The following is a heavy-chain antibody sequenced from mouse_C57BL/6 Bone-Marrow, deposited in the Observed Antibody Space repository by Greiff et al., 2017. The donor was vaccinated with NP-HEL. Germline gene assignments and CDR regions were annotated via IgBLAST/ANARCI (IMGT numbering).Heavy chain of an antibody. CDR1: GYTFTSYW. Sequence: QVQLQQPGAELVKPGASVKLSCKASGYTFTSYWMHWVKQRPGHGLEWIGMIHPNSGSTNYNEKFKSKATLTVDKSSSTAYMQLSSLTSEDSAVYYCARQRLDSSGHYYYAMDYWGQGTSVTVSS. J-gene: IGHJ4*01. CDR3: ARQRLDSSGHYYYAMDY. D-gene: IGHD3-2*02. V-gene: IGHV1-64*01. CDR2: IHPNSGST.